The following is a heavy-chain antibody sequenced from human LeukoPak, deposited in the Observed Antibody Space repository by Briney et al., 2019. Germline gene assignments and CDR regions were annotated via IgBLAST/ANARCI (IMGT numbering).Heavy chain of an antibody. CDR3: ATRNRPRSPYWYFDL. D-gene: IGHD2/OR15-2a*01. CDR1: GFTFDDYA. V-gene: IGHV3-9*01. J-gene: IGHJ2*01. CDR2: ISWNVGSI. Sequence: GRSLRLSCAASGFTFDDYAMHWVRQAPGKGLEWVSSISWNVGSIGYADSVKGRFTISRDNAKNSLYLQMNSLRAEDTALYYCATRNRPRSPYWYFDLWGRGTLVTVSS.